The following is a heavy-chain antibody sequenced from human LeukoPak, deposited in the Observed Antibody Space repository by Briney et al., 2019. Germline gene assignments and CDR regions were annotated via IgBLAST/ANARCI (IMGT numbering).Heavy chain of an antibody. CDR2: ITGSGGTT. V-gene: IGHV3-21*01. J-gene: IGHJ4*02. CDR1: GFTFSSYA. CDR3: ARANYGSGTYYVDY. D-gene: IGHD3-10*01. Sequence: GGSLRLSCAASGFTFSSYAMSWVRQAPGKGLEWVSTITGSGGTTHYADSLKGRFTISRDNAKNSLYLQMSSLRAEDTAVYYCARANYGSGTYYVDYWGQGTLVTVSS.